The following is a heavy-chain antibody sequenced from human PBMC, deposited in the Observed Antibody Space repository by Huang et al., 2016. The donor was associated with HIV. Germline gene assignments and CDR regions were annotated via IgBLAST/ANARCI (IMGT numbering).Heavy chain of an antibody. CDR1: GFIFDNFA. V-gene: IGHV3-30*02. CDR2: IRSDGSTD. Sequence: QVQLVESGGGVVQPGGSLRLSCGASGFIFDNFAMHWVRQGPGKGVEWVAFIRSDGSTDYNGESVEGRFSISRDNFENKVYLQMNSLGDGDTAIYYCARAVDGFNSKGFYMDVWGKGTAVIVSS. J-gene: IGHJ6*03. D-gene: IGHD5-12*01. CDR3: ARAVDGFNSKGFYMDV.